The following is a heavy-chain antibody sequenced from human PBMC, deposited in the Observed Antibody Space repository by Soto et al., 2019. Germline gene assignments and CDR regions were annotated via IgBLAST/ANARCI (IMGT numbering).Heavy chain of an antibody. CDR3: AREIGP. Sequence: PSETLSLTCAVYGGSFSGYYWSWIRQPPGKGLEWIGEINHGGSTNYNPSLKSRVTISVDTSKNQFSLKLSSVTAADTAVYYCAREIGPWGQGTLVTVSS. J-gene: IGHJ5*02. CDR2: INHGGST. CDR1: GGSFSGYY. V-gene: IGHV4-34*01.